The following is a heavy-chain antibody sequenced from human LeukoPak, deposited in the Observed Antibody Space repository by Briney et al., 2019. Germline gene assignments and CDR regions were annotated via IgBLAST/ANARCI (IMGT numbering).Heavy chain of an antibody. CDR2: IYTSGST. V-gene: IGHV4-4*08. CDR1: GGSISSYY. Sequence: SETLSLTCTVSGGSISSYYWSWIRQPPGKGLEWIGRIYTSGSTHYNPSLKSRVAISVDTSKNQFSLKLSSVTAADTAVYYCARAVRMVYYYGMDVWGQGTTVTVSS. D-gene: IGHD2-8*01. J-gene: IGHJ6*02. CDR3: ARAVRMVYYYGMDV.